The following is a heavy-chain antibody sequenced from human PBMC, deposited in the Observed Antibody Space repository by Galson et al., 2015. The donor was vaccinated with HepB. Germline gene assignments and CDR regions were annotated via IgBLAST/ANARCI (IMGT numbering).Heavy chain of an antibody. J-gene: IGHJ4*02. CDR3: ARGGLQKQRNDYFDF. CDR2: ISPNDDYI. Sequence: SLRLSCAASGFTFGSYSMNWVRQAPGKGLEWVSSISPNDDYIYYAETLRGRFSISRDKARNSLYLQMNSLRAEDTAVYYCARGGLQKQRNDYFDFWGRGTLVTVSS. D-gene: IGHD3-10*01. CDR1: GFTFGSYS. V-gene: IGHV3-21*04.